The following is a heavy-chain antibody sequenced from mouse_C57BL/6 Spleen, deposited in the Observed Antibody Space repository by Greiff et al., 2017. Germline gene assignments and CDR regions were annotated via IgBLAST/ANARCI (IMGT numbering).Heavy chain of an antibody. CDR2: IYPGDGDT. V-gene: IGHV1-80*01. J-gene: IGHJ2*01. CDR3: ARSHYYGSSYYFDY. CDR1: GYAFSSYW. D-gene: IGHD1-1*01. Sequence: VKLQESGAELVKPGASVKISCKASGYAFSSYWMNWVKQRPGKGLEWIGQIYPGDGDTNYNGKFKGKATLTADKSSSTAYMQLSSLTSEDSAVYFCARSHYYGSSYYFDYWGQGTTLTVSS.